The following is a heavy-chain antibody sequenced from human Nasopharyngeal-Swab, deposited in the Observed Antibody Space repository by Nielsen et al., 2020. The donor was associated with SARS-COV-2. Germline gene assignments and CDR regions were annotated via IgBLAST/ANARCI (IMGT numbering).Heavy chain of an antibody. V-gene: IGHV4-34*01. CDR2: NTHSGST. D-gene: IGHD3-3*01. J-gene: IGHJ4*02. CDR3: ASTYDFWSGSRPPHVDY. CDR1: GGSFNDFY. Sequence: SETLSLTCAVYGGSFNDFYWSWLRQPPGERPEWIGENTHSGSTNYNPSLRSRSTISVDTSKNQFSLKLSSVTAADTAVYYCASTYDFWSGSRPPHVDYWGQGTLVTVPS.